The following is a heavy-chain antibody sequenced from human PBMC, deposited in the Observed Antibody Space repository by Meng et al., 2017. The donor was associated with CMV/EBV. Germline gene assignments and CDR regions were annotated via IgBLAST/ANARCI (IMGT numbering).Heavy chain of an antibody. CDR2: ISSSGSTI. Sequence: GGSLRLSCAASGFTFSSYEMNWVRQAPGKGLEWVSYISSSGSTIYYADSVKGRFTISRDNAKNSLYLQMNSLRAEDTAVYNCAREYSSSSVFDYWGQGTLVTVSS. CDR1: GFTFSSYE. D-gene: IGHD6-6*01. CDR3: AREYSSSSVFDY. V-gene: IGHV3-48*03. J-gene: IGHJ4*02.